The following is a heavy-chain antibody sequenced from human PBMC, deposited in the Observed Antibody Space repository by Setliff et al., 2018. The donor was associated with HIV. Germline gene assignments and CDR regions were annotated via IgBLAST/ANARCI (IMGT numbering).Heavy chain of an antibody. D-gene: IGHD5-12*01. J-gene: IGHJ4*02. CDR1: GYSMSSGYY. Sequence: SETLSLTCTVSGYSMSSGYYWGWIRQPPGKGLEWSGNVYHTGSTYYSPSLNSRFTISVDTSKNQFSLKLRSVTAADTAVYYCARQPLYNDYDWRSYYFDYWGQGSLVTVSS. CDR3: ARQPLYNDYDWRSYYFDY. CDR2: VYHTGST. V-gene: IGHV4-38-2*02.